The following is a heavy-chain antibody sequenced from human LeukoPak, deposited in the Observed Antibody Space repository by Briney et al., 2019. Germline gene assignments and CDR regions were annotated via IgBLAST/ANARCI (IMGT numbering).Heavy chain of an antibody. Sequence: GGSLRLSCAASGFTFSSYAMNWVRQAPGKGLEWVSSISSTSTYIYYADSVKGRFIISRDNAKNSLYLQMNSLTAEDTAVYYCARDTEDNWGQGTLVTVSS. CDR2: ISSTSTYI. CDR1: GFTFSSYA. D-gene: IGHD1-14*01. V-gene: IGHV3-21*01. CDR3: ARDTEDN. J-gene: IGHJ4*02.